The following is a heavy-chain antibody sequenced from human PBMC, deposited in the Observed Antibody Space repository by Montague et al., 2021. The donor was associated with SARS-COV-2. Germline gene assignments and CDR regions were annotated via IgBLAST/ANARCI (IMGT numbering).Heavy chain of an antibody. Sequence: TLSLTCTVSGAPINIGNYYWNWIRQPAGKGLERIGRIYTSGRTDYNPSLKSRLTISFNTSKNEFSLRLNSLTAADTAVYYCARDFPTGRYYFDFWGQGTLVIVSS. CDR2: IYTSGRT. CDR3: ARDFPTGRYYFDF. CDR1: GAPINIGNYY. J-gene: IGHJ4*02. V-gene: IGHV4-61*02. D-gene: IGHD3-10*01.